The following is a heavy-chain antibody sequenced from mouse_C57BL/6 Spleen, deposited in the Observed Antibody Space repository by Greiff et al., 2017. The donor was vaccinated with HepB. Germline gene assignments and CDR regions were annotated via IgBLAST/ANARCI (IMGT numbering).Heavy chain of an antibody. CDR3: ARYSFYDSLDY. CDR2: IRNKANGYTT. CDR1: GFTFTDYY. Sequence: EVNLVESGGGLVQPGGSLSLSCAASGFTFTDYYMSWVRQPPGKALEWLGFIRNKANGYTTEYSASVKGRFTISRDNSQSILYLQMNALRAEDSATYYCARYSFYDSLDYWGQGTSVTVSS. V-gene: IGHV7-3*01. D-gene: IGHD2-3*01. J-gene: IGHJ4*01.